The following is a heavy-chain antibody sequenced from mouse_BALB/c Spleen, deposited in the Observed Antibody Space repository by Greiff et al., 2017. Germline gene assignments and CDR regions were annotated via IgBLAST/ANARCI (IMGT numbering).Heavy chain of an antibody. CDR3: ARPSENWDFDV. CDR2: IYPGNVNT. J-gene: IGHJ1*01. CDR1: GYTFTSYY. Sequence: QVQLQQSGPELVKPGASVRISCKASGYTFTSYYIHWVKQRPGQGLEWIGWIYPGNVNTKYNEKFKGKATLTADKSSSTAYMQLSSLTSEDSAVYFCARPSENWDFDVWGAGTTVTVSS. V-gene: IGHV1S56*01.